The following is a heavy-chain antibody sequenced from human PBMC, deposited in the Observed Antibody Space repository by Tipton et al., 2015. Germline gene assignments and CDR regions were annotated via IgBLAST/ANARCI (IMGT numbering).Heavy chain of an antibody. V-gene: IGHV4-39*01. CDR3: ARHEVSVTGVDV. D-gene: IGHD6-25*01. J-gene: IGHJ6*02. Sequence: TLSLTCTVSGGSISSSSYYWGWIRQPPGKGLEWIGTIYYSGSTYYNPSLKSRVTISVDTSRNQFSLKLSSVTAADTAVYYCARHEVSVTGVDVWGQGTTVTVSS. CDR1: GGSISSSSYY. CDR2: IYYSGST.